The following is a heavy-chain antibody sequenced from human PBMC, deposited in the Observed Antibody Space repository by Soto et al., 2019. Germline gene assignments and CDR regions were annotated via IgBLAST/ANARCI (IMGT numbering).Heavy chain of an antibody. CDR3: ARRGSSSSAAGWFDP. Sequence: QITLKESGPTLVKPTQTLTLTCTFSGFSLSTAGMGVGWISQPPGKALEWLALVYWDDDKRYNPSLRTRLSITKDTSKNKVVVTMTNMDPVDTGTYYCARRGSSSSAAGWFDPWGQGVLVTVSS. CDR1: GFSLSTAGMG. D-gene: IGHD6-6*01. J-gene: IGHJ5*02. CDR2: VYWDDDK. V-gene: IGHV2-5*02.